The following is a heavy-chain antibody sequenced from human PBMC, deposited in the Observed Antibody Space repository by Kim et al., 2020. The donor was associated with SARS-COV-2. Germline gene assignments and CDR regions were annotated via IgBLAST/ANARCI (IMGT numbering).Heavy chain of an antibody. CDR2: INHSGST. Sequence: SETLSLTCAVYGGSFSGYYWSWIRQPPGKGLEWIGEINHSGSTNYNPSLKSRVTISVDTSKNQFSLKLSSGTAADTAVYYCARGRSSSWYFLWGQGTLVTVSS. J-gene: IGHJ4*02. CDR1: GGSFSGYY. V-gene: IGHV4-34*01. D-gene: IGHD6-13*01. CDR3: ARGRSSSWYFL.